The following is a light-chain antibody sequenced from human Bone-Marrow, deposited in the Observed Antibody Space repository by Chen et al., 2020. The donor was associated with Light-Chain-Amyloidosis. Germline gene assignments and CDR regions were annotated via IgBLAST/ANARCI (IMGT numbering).Light chain of an antibody. J-gene: IGLJ1*01. V-gene: IGLV2-14*01. CDR2: EVS. CDR1: SSDVGGDNH. Sequence: QPALTQPASVSGSPGQSITISCTGTSSDVGGDNHVSWYHQNPPKAPKLLSYEVSSRPSWVTAPFSGSKAANTAALTIAGLQTEAEADYFGSSYTITNTLVFGSGTRVTVL. CDR3: SSYTITNTLV.